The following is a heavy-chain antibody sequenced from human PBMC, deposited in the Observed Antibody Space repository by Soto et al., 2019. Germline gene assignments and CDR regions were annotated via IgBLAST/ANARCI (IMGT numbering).Heavy chain of an antibody. J-gene: IGHJ6*02. CDR1: GGTFSSYA. CDR2: IIPIFGTA. V-gene: IGHV1-69*13. D-gene: IGHD3-10*01. Sequence: SVKVSCKASGGTFSSYAISWVRQAPGQGLERMGGIIPIFGTANYAQKFQGRVTITADESTSTAYMELSSLRSEDTAVYYCARVYYYGSGSYDRYYYYYYGMDVWGQGTTVTVSS. CDR3: ARVYYYGSGSYDRYYYYYYGMDV.